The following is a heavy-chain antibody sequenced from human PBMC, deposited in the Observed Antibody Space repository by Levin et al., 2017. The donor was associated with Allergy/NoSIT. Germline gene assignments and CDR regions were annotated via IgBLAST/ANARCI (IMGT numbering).Heavy chain of an antibody. Sequence: GGSLRLSCTASGFTFSKAWMNWVRQAPGKGLEWVGRIKSKTDGGTTDYAAPVKGRFIISRDDSKNTLYLQMNSLKTEDTAVYYCTTRRGWELLGWSADYWGQGTLVTVSS. V-gene: IGHV3-15*01. D-gene: IGHD1-26*01. CDR1: GFTFSKAW. J-gene: IGHJ4*02. CDR2: IKSKTDGGTT. CDR3: TTRRGWELLGWSADY.